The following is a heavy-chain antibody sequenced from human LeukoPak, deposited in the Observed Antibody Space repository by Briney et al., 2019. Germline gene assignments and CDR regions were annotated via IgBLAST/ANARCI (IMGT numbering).Heavy chain of an antibody. V-gene: IGHV3-74*01. Sequence: GGSLRLSCAASGFTFSNYWMQWVRHAPGKGLMWVSRINSDGSSTSYADSVKGRFTISRDNAKNTVYLQMNSLRAEDTAVYYCARESFDPWGQGTLVTVSS. J-gene: IGHJ5*02. CDR1: GFTFSNYW. CDR3: ARESFDP. CDR2: INSDGSST.